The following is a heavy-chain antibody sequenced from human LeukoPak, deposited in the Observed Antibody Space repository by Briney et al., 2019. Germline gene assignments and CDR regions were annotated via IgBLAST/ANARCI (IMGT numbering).Heavy chain of an antibody. CDR1: GFTVSSNY. V-gene: IGHV3-66*01. J-gene: IGHJ4*02. Sequence: QAGGSLRLSCAASGFTVSSNYMSWVRQAPGKGLEWVSVIYSGGSTYYADSVKGRFTISRDNSKNTLYLQMNSLRAEDTAVYHCARFNPVTTYFDYWGQGTLVTVSS. D-gene: IGHD4-17*01. CDR2: IYSGGST. CDR3: ARFNPVTTYFDY.